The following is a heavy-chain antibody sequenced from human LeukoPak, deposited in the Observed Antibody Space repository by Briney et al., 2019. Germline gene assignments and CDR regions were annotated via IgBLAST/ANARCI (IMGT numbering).Heavy chain of an antibody. V-gene: IGHV4-59*01. CDR1: GGSISSYY. CDR2: IYYSGST. CDR3: ARSTVTTHGMDV. J-gene: IGHJ6*02. Sequence: SETLSLTCTVSGGSISSYYWSWIRQPPGKXXXXIGYIYYSGSTNYXXSXKXRXPIXVDTSKNQFSLKLSSVTAADTAVYYCARSTVTTHGMDVWGQGTTVTVSS. D-gene: IGHD4-17*01.